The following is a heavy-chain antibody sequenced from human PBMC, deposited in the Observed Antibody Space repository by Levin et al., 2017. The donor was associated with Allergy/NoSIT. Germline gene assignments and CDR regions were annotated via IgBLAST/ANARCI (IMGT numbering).Heavy chain of an antibody. CDR1: GFTFSSYG. D-gene: IGHD3-9*01. CDR2: IWYDGSNK. J-gene: IGHJ3*02. V-gene: IGHV3-33*01. CDR3: ARGLLRFFDWLPQTRALDI. Sequence: GGSLRLSCAASGFTFSSYGMHWVRQAPGKGLEWVAVIWYDGSNKYYADSVKGRFTISRDNSKNTLYLQMNSLRADDTAVYYCARGLLRFFDWLPQTRALDIWGQGTMVTGYS.